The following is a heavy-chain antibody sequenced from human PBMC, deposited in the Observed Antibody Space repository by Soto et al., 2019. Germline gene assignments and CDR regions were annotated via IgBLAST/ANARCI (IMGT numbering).Heavy chain of an antibody. CDR1: GYTFTSYA. V-gene: IGHV1-3*01. Sequence: AASVKVPCKASGYTFTSYAMHWVRQAPGQRLEWMGWINAGNGNTKYSQKFQGRVTITRDTSTSTAYMELRSLRSDDTAVYYCARDPDYYDSSGPLYWGQGTLVTVSS. D-gene: IGHD3-22*01. CDR3: ARDPDYYDSSGPLY. J-gene: IGHJ4*02. CDR2: INAGNGNT.